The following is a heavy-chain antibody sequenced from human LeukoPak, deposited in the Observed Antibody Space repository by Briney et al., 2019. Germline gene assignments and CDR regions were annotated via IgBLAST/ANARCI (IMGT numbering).Heavy chain of an antibody. J-gene: IGHJ5*02. Sequence: VXCKASGGTFISYAISWVGQAPGQGLEWMGGIIPIFGTANYAQKFQGRVTITADESTSTAYMELSSLRSEDTAVYYCARDLLEVGATERNWFDPWGQGTLVTVSS. CDR3: ARDLLEVGATERNWFDP. D-gene: IGHD1-26*01. V-gene: IGHV1-69*01. CDR2: IIPIFGTA. CDR1: GGTFISYA.